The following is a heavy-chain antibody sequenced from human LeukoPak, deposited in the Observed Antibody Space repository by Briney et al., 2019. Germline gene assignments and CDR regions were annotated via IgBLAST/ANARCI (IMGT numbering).Heavy chain of an antibody. J-gene: IGHJ4*02. D-gene: IGHD1-1*01. Sequence: PSETLSLTCTVSGGSISSYYWSWIRQPAGKGLEWIGRIYTTGSTNYNPSLKSRVTMSVDTSKNQFSLKVSSVTAADTAVYYCARGAEATDRFDYWGQGTLVTVSS. CDR2: IYTTGST. CDR1: GGSISSYY. V-gene: IGHV4-4*07. CDR3: ARGAEATDRFDY.